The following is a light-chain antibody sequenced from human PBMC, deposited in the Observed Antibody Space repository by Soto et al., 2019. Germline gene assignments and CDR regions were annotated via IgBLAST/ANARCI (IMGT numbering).Light chain of an antibody. J-gene: IGKJ2*01. CDR1: QSISSY. CDR3: LQDYNYPFT. Sequence: IQLTQSPSFLSASVGDRVTITCRASQSISSYLNWYQQKPGKAPQILIYGASTLQTGVASRFSGSGSATDFTLTISSLQPEDSAAYYCLQDYNYPFTFGQGTKVDIK. CDR2: GAS. V-gene: IGKV1-6*01.